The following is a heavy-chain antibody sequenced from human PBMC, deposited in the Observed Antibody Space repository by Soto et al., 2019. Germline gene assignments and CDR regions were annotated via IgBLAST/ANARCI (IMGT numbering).Heavy chain of an antibody. V-gene: IGHV4-39*01. CDR3: ARQNRKGTTVRGVDY. CDR2: VLYSGTT. J-gene: IGHJ4*02. Sequence: SETLSLTCTVSGGSISSSSYYWGWIRQTPGKGLEWLGHVLYSGTTYYSPSLKSRVTISVDTSKNQFSLQLSFVTAADTAVYYCARQNRKGTTVRGVDYWGQGTLVTVSS. D-gene: IGHD4-4*01. CDR1: GGSISSSSYY.